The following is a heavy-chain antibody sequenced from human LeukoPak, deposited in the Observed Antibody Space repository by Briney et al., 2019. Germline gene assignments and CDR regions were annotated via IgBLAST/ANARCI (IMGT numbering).Heavy chain of an antibody. CDR2: INHSGST. D-gene: IGHD6-13*01. V-gene: IGHV4-34*01. CDR3: ARLDGSSWYAWIYYFDY. Sequence: SETLSLTCAVYGGSFSGYYWSWIRQPPGKGLEWIGEINHSGSTNYNPSLKSRVTISVDTSKNQFSLKLSSVTAADTAVYYCARLDGSSWYAWIYYFDYWGQGTLVTVSS. CDR1: GGSFSGYY. J-gene: IGHJ4*02.